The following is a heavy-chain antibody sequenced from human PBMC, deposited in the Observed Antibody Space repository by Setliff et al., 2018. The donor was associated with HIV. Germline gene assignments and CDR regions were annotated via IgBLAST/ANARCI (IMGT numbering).Heavy chain of an antibody. Sequence: PSETLSLTCTVSGDSISSYYWSWVRQPPGKGLEWIGYIYTTGSTNYNPSLKSRVTISVDTSKNQFSLKLSSVTAADTAVYYCARSPSYSSSFSYYYYSMDVWGQGTTVTVSS. CDR1: GDSISSYY. D-gene: IGHD6-6*01. CDR2: IYTTGST. V-gene: IGHV4-4*09. CDR3: ARSPSYSSSFSYYYYSMDV. J-gene: IGHJ6*02.